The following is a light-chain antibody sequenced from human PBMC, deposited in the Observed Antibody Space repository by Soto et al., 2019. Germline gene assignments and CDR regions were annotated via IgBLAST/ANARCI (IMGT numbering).Light chain of an antibody. CDR2: AAS. CDR3: EETYHTLHT. CDR1: QSITRY. V-gene: IGKV1-39*01. Sequence: DIQMTQSPSSLSASVGDRVTITCRASQSITRYLNWYQQKPGKAPKLLIYAASSLQSGVPSRFSGSGSGTDFTLTISSLQPEDFAIYYCEETYHTLHTFGQGTKLEIK. J-gene: IGKJ2*01.